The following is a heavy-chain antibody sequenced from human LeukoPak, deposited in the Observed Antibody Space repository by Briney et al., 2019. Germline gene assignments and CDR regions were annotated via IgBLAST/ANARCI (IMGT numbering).Heavy chain of an antibody. CDR1: GGSISSGGFY. CDR3: ARGTTDGYSYGRFDY. V-gene: IGHV4-31*03. J-gene: IGHJ4*02. D-gene: IGHD5-18*01. Sequence: PSETLSLTCTVSGGSISSGGFYWSWIRQHPGKGLEWLGYIYYSGTTYYNPSLKSRVTFSVDTSKNQFSLKLNPVTAEDTALYFCARGTTDGYSYGRFDYWGQGTLVTVSP. CDR2: IYYSGTT.